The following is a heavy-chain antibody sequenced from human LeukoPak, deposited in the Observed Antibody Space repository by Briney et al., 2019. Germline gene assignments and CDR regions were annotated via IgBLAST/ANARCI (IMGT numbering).Heavy chain of an antibody. J-gene: IGHJ4*02. CDR2: IFYSGNT. D-gene: IGHD4-17*01. CDR3: ARQMFSTVSPFNY. CDR1: GGPAQNYY. Sequence: SETLSLTCSVSGGPAQNYYYNWIRQPPGKGLEWIGYIFYSGNTNYNPSLKDRITISIDTSNNQVSLKLTSVTAADTAVYYCARQMFSTVSPFNYWGQGALVTVSS. V-gene: IGHV4-59*02.